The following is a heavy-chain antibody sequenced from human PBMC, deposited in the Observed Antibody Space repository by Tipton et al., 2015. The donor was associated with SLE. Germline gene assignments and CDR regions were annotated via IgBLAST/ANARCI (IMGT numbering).Heavy chain of an antibody. CDR1: GFTSSTYD. CDR3: ARGPFQRWPPGAY. J-gene: IGHJ4*02. V-gene: IGHV4-34*01. Sequence: LRLSCAASGFTSSTYDMSWVRQAPGKGLEWIGEIADTGSPNYNPSLKSRVTISLDTSKSQFSLILNSLTAADTAVYYCARGPFQRWPPGAYWGQGTLVTVSS. CDR2: IADTGSP. D-gene: IGHD6-19*01.